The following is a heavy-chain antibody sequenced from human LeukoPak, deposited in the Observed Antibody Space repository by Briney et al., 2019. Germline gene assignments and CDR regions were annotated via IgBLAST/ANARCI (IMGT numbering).Heavy chain of an antibody. CDR1: GYTFTGYY. Sequence: ASVKVSCKASGYTFTGYYMHWVRQAPGQGLEWMGWINPNSGGTNYAQKFQGRVTMTRDTSISTAYMELSRLRSDDTAVYCCARVLDYGDFHVDYWGQGTLVTVSS. CDR2: INPNSGGT. CDR3: ARVLDYGDFHVDY. J-gene: IGHJ4*02. D-gene: IGHD4-17*01. V-gene: IGHV1-2*02.